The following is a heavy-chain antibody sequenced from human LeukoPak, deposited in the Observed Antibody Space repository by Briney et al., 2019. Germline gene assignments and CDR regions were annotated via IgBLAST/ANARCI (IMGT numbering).Heavy chain of an antibody. V-gene: IGHV4-34*01. Sequence: SETLSLTCAVYGGSFSGYYWSWIRQPPGKGLEWIGEINHSGSTNYNPSLKSRVTISVDTSKNQFSLKLSSVTAADTAVYYCARTVTSPRRCYYGMDVWGKGTTVTVSS. CDR3: ARTVTSPRRCYYGMDV. D-gene: IGHD4-17*01. CDR1: GGSFSGYY. J-gene: IGHJ6*04. CDR2: INHSGST.